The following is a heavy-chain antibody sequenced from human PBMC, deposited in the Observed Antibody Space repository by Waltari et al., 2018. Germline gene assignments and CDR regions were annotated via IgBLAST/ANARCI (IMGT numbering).Heavy chain of an antibody. D-gene: IGHD1-26*01. Sequence: QVQLQESGPGLVKLSGTLSLTCAVSGYSISSGYYWGWIRQPPGKGLEWIGSSNHSGSAYYNPALKSLFSISVETSKNQYSLKLSSVTAADTAGYYCARVGLGIGYFDYWGQGTLVTVSS. J-gene: IGHJ4*02. V-gene: IGHV4-38-2*01. CDR3: ARVGLGIGYFDY. CDR2: SNHSGSA. CDR1: GYSISSGYY.